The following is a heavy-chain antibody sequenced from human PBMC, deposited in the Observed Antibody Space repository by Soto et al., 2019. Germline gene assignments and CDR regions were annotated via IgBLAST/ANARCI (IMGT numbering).Heavy chain of an antibody. J-gene: IGHJ4*02. Sequence: PSETLSLTCAVYGGSFSGYYWSWVRQPPGKGLEWIGEINHSGSTNYNPSLKSRLTISVDTSKNQFSLNLSSVTAADTALYYCARALGYTYGHLPIDYWRQGTLVTVSS. D-gene: IGHD5-18*01. CDR3: ARALGYTYGHLPIDY. CDR1: GGSFSGYY. V-gene: IGHV4-34*01. CDR2: INHSGST.